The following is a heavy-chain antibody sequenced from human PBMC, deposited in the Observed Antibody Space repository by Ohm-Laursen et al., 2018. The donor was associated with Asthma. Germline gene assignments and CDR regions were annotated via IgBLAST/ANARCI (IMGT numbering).Heavy chain of an antibody. Sequence: SQTLSLTCTVSGGSISSSSYYWGWIRQPPGKGLEWIGSIYYSGSTYYNPSLKSRVTISVDTSKNQFSLKLSSVTAADTAVYYCARRELPTMNFDYWGQGTLVTVSS. V-gene: IGHV4-39*01. CDR3: ARRELPTMNFDY. J-gene: IGHJ4*02. D-gene: IGHD1-26*01. CDR1: GGSISSSSYY. CDR2: IYYSGST.